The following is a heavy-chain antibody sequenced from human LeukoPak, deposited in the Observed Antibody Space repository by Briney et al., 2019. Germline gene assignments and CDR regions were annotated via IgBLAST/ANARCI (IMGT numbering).Heavy chain of an antibody. D-gene: IGHD6-13*01. CDR1: GGSISSYY. CDR3: AKVLVAAAGRDY. V-gene: IGHV4-59*01. J-gene: IGHJ4*02. Sequence: SETLSLTCTVSGGSISSYYWSWIRQPPGKGLEWIGYIYYSGSTNYNPSLKSRVTISVDTSKNQFSLKLSSVTAADTAVYYCAKVLVAAAGRDYWGQGTLVTVSS. CDR2: IYYSGST.